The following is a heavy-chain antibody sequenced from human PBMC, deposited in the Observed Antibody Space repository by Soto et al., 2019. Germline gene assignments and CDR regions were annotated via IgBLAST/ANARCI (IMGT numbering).Heavy chain of an antibody. CDR2: ISAHNGKT. J-gene: IGHJ4*02. V-gene: IGHV1-18*01. D-gene: IGHD3-9*01. Sequence: VQLVQSGAEVKKPGASGKVACKASGYTFSSYGISWVRQAPGQGLEWMGRISAHNGKTKYAQKIQGRVTMTTDTTTSTAYMELRSLRSDDTAVYYCARGIDILTAMDPHFEHWGQGTLVTVSS. CDR1: GYTFSSYG. CDR3: ARGIDILTAMDPHFEH.